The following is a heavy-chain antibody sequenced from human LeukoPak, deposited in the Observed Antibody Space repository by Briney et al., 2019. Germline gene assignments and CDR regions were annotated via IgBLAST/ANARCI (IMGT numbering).Heavy chain of an antibody. V-gene: IGHV4-39*01. D-gene: IGHD3-3*01. CDR1: GGSINY. J-gene: IGHJ4*02. CDR2: IYYSGST. CDR3: ARHGLLRFLEWLFPPDY. Sequence: SETLSLTCTVSGGSINYGGWIRQPPGKGLEWIGSIYYSGSTYYNPSLKSRVTISVDTSKNQFSLKLSSVTAADTAVYYCARHGLLRFLEWLFPPDYWGQGTLVTVSS.